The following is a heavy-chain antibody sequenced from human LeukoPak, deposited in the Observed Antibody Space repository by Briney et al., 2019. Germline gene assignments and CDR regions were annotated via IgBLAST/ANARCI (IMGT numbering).Heavy chain of an antibody. J-gene: IGHJ4*02. D-gene: IGHD3-3*01. CDR3: ARNGIRSFGLITKHDY. CDR2: INSDGSST. CDR1: GFTFSSYW. V-gene: IGHV3-74*01. Sequence: PGGSLRLSCAASGFTFSSYWMHWVRQAPGKGLVWVSRINSDGSSTSYADSVKGRFTISRDNAENSLFLQLNSLRPEDTAVYYCARNGIRSFGLITKHDYWGQGTLVTVSS.